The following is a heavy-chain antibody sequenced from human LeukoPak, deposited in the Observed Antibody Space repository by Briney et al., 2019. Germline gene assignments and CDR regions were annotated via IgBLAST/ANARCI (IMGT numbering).Heavy chain of an antibody. Sequence: SETVSLTCAVYGGSFSGYYWSWIRQPPGKGLEWIGEINHSGSTNYNPSLKSRVTISVDTSKNQFSLKLSSVTAADTAVYYCASGTSRVTKDYWGQGTLVTVSS. CDR1: GGSFSGYY. D-gene: IGHD4-17*01. V-gene: IGHV4-34*01. CDR3: ASGTSRVTKDY. J-gene: IGHJ4*02. CDR2: INHSGST.